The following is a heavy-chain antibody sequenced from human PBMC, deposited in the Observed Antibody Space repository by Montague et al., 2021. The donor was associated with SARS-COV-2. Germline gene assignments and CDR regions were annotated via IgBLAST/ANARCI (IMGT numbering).Heavy chain of an antibody. CDR1: GGSISSSSYY. V-gene: IGHV4-39*01. CDR2: IYYSGIT. J-gene: IGHJ5*02. Sequence: SETLSLTCTVSGGSISSSSYYWGWIRQPPGKGLEWIGSIYYSGITYYNPSLKSRVTISVDTSKNQFSLKLSSVTAADTAVDYCARQEYYYDSSGYGRMDWFDPWGQGTLVTVSS. D-gene: IGHD3-22*01. CDR3: ARQEYYYDSSGYGRMDWFDP.